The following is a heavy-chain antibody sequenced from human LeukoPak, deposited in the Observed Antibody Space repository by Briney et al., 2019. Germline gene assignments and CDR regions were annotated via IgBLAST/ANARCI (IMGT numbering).Heavy chain of an antibody. CDR1: GFTFDDYG. Sequence: GGSLRLSCAASGFTFDDYGMTWVRHAPGKGLEWVSGINWSGGSTGYADSVKGRFTISRDNAKSSLYLQMNSLRAEDTALYYCARGVTVTTHYYFDSWGQGSLVTVSS. V-gene: IGHV3-20*04. CDR3: ARGVTVTTHYYFDS. CDR2: INWSGGST. J-gene: IGHJ4*02. D-gene: IGHD4-17*01.